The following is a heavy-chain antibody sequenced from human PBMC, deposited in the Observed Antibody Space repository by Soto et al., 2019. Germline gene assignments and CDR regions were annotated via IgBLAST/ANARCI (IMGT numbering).Heavy chain of an antibody. CDR2: IYYSGST. CDR1: GGSISSSSYY. Sequence: SETLSLTCTVSGGSISSSSYYWGWIRQPPGKGLEWIGSIYYSGSTYYNPSLKSRVTISVDTSKNQFSLKLSSVTAADTAVYYCARGNGRNFDYWGQGTLVTVSS. D-gene: IGHD2-8*01. CDR3: ARGNGRNFDY. J-gene: IGHJ4*02. V-gene: IGHV4-39*01.